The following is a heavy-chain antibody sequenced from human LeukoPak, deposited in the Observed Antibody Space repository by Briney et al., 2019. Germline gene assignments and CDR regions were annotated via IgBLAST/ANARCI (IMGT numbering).Heavy chain of an antibody. V-gene: IGHV4-59*12. CDR3: ARDPYYGSGL. Sequence: SETLSLTCTVSGGSISSYYWSWIRQPPGKGLEWIGYIYYSGSTNYNPSLKSRVTVSVDTSKNQFSLNLYSVTAADTAVYYCARDPYYGSGLWGQGTLVTVSS. CDR2: IYYSGST. J-gene: IGHJ4*02. D-gene: IGHD3-10*01. CDR1: GGSISSYY.